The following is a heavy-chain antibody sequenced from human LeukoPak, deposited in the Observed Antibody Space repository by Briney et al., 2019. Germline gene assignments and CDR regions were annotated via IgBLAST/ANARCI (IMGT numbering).Heavy chain of an antibody. CDR3: ARDTYYDILTGQRGFYYYGMAV. CDR2: ISSSGSTI. V-gene: IGHV3-11*04. J-gene: IGHJ6*02. Sequence: PGGSLRLSCAASGFTFSDYYMSWIRQAPGKGLEWVSYISSSGSTIYYADSVKGRFTISRDNAKNSLYLQMNSLRAEDTAVYYCARDTYYDILTGQRGFYYYGMAVWGQGPRSPSP. D-gene: IGHD3-9*01. CDR1: GFTFSDYY.